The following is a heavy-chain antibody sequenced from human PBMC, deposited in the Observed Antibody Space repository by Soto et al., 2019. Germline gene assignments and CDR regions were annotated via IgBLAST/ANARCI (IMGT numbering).Heavy chain of an antibody. CDR3: ARENGHMTGTLE. Sequence: GGSLRLSCAASGFTFSGFGMNWVRQAPGKGLDWVAYIGGGSTAIYYADSVKGRFSISRDNAKDLLYLQMNSLRAEDTAVYYCARENGHMTGTLEWGQGTLVTVSS. CDR1: GFTFSGFG. CDR2: IGGGSTAI. J-gene: IGHJ4*02. D-gene: IGHD1-7*01. V-gene: IGHV3-48*01.